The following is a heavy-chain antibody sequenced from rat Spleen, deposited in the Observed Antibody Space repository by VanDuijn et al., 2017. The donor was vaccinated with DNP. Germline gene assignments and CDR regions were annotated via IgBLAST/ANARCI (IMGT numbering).Heavy chain of an antibody. V-gene: IGHV2-15*01. D-gene: IGHD1-11*01. Sequence: QVQLKESGPGLVQPSQTLSLTCTVSGFSLSSNNVHWVRRPPGKGLEWVGAIWSGGSTDYNSALKSRLSISRDTSKSQVLLKMNSMQPEDSAMYFCARGNNGGYDYWGQGVMVTVSS. J-gene: IGHJ2*01. CDR2: IWSGGST. CDR1: GFSLSSNN. CDR3: ARGNNGGYDY.